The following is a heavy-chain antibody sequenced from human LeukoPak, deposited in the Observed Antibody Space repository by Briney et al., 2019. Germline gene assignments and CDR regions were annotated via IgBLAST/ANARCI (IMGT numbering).Heavy chain of an antibody. Sequence: PGGSLRLSCAASGFTFSSYWMHWVRQAPGKGLVWVSRIKSDGSTTTYADSVKGRFTISRDNAKNTLYLQMNSLRAEDTAVNYCARVVDTHFDYWGQGTLVTVSS. CDR3: ARVVDTHFDY. CDR2: IKSDGSTT. V-gene: IGHV3-74*01. J-gene: IGHJ4*02. D-gene: IGHD5-18*01. CDR1: GFTFSSYW.